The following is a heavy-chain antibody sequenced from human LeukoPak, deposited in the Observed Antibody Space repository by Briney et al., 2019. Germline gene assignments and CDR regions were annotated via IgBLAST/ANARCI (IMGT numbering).Heavy chain of an antibody. CDR3: ARAPDCSSTSCHHYYYYGMDV. D-gene: IGHD2-2*01. CDR2: ISAYNGNT. Sequence: EASVKVSCKASGYTFTSYGISWVRQAPGQGLEWMGWISAYNGNTNYAQKLQGRVTMTTDTSTSTAYMELRSLRSDDTAVYYCARAPDCSSTSCHHYYYYGMDVWGQGTTVTVSS. CDR1: GYTFTSYG. V-gene: IGHV1-18*01. J-gene: IGHJ6*02.